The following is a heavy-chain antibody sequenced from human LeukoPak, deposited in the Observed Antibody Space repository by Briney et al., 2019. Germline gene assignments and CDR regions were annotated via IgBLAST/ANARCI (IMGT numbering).Heavy chain of an antibody. CDR1: GGSISGSSYY. CDR3: ARAFASSSPFDY. CDR2: IYYSGST. D-gene: IGHD6-6*01. Sequence: SETLSLTCTVSGGSISGSSYYWGWIRQPPGKGLEWIGSIYYSGSTYYNPSLKSRVTISVDTSKNQFSLKLSSVTAADTAMYYCARAFASSSPFDYWGQGTLVTVSS. J-gene: IGHJ4*02. V-gene: IGHV4-39*07.